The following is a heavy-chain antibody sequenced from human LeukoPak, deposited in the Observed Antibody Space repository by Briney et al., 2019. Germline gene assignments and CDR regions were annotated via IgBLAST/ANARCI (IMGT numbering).Heavy chain of an antibody. CDR2: IYSGGST. V-gene: IGHV3-66*01. J-gene: IGHJ4*02. CDR3: ARGGGDLLLWFGECYFDY. CDR1: GFTFSSYG. Sequence: PGGSLRLSCAASGFTFSSYGMTWVRQAPGKGLEWVSLIYSGGSTYYADSVKGRSTISRDNSKNTLYLQMNSLRAEDTAVYYCARGGGDLLLWFGECYFDYWGQGTLVTVSS. D-gene: IGHD3-10*01.